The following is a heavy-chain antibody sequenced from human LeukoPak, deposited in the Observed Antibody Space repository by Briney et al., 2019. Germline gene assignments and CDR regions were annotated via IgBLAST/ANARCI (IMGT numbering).Heavy chain of an antibody. Sequence: GGSLRLSCVSSGFRYSDYEMNWVRQAPGKGLEWVSYIGRNGLSIYYADSVRGRFTISRDNAKNSLYLQMNSLRVDDTAFYYCGRVSPFDFWGQGIPGTVSS. CDR1: GFRYSDYE. J-gene: IGHJ4*02. CDR3: GRVSPFDF. CDR2: IGRNGLSI. V-gene: IGHV3-48*03.